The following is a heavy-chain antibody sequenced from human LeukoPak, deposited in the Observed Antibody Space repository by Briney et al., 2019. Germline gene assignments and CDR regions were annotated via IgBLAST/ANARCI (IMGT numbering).Heavy chain of an antibody. V-gene: IGHV3-20*04. J-gene: IGHJ4*02. D-gene: IGHD6-19*01. CDR2: INWNGDST. CDR3: AGDRAIAVDVGVDH. CDR1: GFIFSNYA. Sequence: GGSLRLSCAASGFIFSNYAMNWVRQAPGKGLEWVSGINWNGDSTGYVDSVKGRFTISRDNAKNSLYLQMNSLRVEDTALYYYAGDRAIAVDVGVDHWGQGTLVTVSS.